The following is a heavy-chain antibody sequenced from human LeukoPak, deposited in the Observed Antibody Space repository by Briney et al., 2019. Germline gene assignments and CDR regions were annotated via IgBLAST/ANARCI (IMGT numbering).Heavy chain of an antibody. CDR1: GFTFDDYA. CDR2: ISWNSGSI. V-gene: IGHV3-9*01. J-gene: IGHJ4*02. Sequence: PGRSLRLSCAASGFTFDDYAMHWVRQAPGKGLEWVSGISWNSGSIGYADSVKGRFTISRDNAKDSLYLQMNSLRAEDTALYYCAKDKVGSSSWYPQYFDYWGRGTLVTVSS. D-gene: IGHD6-13*01. CDR3: AKDKVGSSSWYPQYFDY.